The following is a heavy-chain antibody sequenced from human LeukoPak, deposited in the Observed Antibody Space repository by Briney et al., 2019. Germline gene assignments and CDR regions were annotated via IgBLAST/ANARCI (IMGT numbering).Heavy chain of an antibody. CDR2: ISGSGGST. J-gene: IGHJ6*03. CDR1: GFTFSSYA. D-gene: IGHD6-13*01. Sequence: GGSLRLSCAASGFTFSSYAMSWVRQAPGKGLEWVSAISGSGGSTYYADSVKGRFTISRDNSKNTLYLQMNSLRAEDTAVYYCAKGYSSSWYGNYYYKDVWGKGTTVTVSS. V-gene: IGHV3-23*01. CDR3: AKGYSSSWYGNYYYKDV.